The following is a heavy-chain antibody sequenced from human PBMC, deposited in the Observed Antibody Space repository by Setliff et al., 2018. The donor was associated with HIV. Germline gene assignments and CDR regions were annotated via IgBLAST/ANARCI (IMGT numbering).Heavy chain of an antibody. V-gene: IGHV4-38-2*01. J-gene: IGHJ4*02. CDR1: GYSISSGYY. Sequence: PSETLSLTCAVSGYSISSGYYWGWIRQPPGKGLEWIGNIYHHGTTYYYPSLKGRVTISLDTSNNQFSLNLNSVTAADTAVYNCVRNGYYSLDYWGQGTLVTVSS. D-gene: IGHD3-22*01. CDR2: IYHHGTT. CDR3: VRNGYYSLDY.